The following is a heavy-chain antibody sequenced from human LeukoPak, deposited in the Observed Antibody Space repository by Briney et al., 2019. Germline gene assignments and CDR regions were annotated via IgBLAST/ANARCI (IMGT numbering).Heavy chain of an antibody. V-gene: IGHV1-2*02. Sequence: GASVKVSCKASGYTFTGYYIHWVRQAPGQGLEWMGWINTNTGGTDYAQKFQGRVTMTRDTSITTVYMELSRLRSDDTAGYYCARDIGYCSGGSCSTPAGFDPWGQGTLVTVSS. CDR2: INTNTGGT. J-gene: IGHJ5*02. CDR3: ARDIGYCSGGSCSTPAGFDP. D-gene: IGHD2-15*01. CDR1: GYTFTGYY.